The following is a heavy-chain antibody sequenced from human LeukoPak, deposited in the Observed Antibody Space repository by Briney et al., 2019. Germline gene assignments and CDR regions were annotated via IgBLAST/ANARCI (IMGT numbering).Heavy chain of an antibody. Sequence: SETLSLTCAAYGGSFSGYYWSWIRQPPGKGLEWIGEINHSGSTNYNPSLKSRVTISVDTSKNQFSLKLSSVTAADTAVYYCARYYYDSSGLDPYDAFDIWGQGTMVTVSS. V-gene: IGHV4-34*01. CDR3: ARYYYDSSGLDPYDAFDI. D-gene: IGHD3-22*01. CDR2: INHSGST. CDR1: GGSFSGYY. J-gene: IGHJ3*02.